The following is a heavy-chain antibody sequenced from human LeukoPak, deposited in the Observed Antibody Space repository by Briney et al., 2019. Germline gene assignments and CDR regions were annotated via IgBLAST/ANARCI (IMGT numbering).Heavy chain of an antibody. V-gene: IGHV3-48*01. CDR2: ISSSSSTI. J-gene: IGHJ4*02. CDR3: ARERVTMVRGVIILGVAVPGTIDY. D-gene: IGHD3-10*01. Sequence: GGSLRLSCAASGFTFSSYSMNWVRQAPGKGLEWVSYISSSSSTIYYADSVKGRFTISRDNAKNSLYLQMNSLRAEDTAVYYCARERVTMVRGVIILGVAVPGTIDYGGQGTLVTVS. CDR1: GFTFSSYS.